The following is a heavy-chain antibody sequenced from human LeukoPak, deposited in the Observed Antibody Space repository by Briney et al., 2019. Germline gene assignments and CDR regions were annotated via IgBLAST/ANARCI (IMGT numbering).Heavy chain of an antibody. D-gene: IGHD6-13*01. J-gene: IGHJ4*02. V-gene: IGHV4-39*07. CDR2: IYHSGST. Sequence: SETLSLTCTVSGGSISSSSYYWGWVRQPPGKGLEWIGEIYHSGSTNYNPSLKSRVTISVDKSKNQFSLKLSSVTAADTAVYYCARDNPKQQLDGTFFDYWGQGTLVTVSS. CDR3: ARDNPKQQLDGTFFDY. CDR1: GGSISSSSYY.